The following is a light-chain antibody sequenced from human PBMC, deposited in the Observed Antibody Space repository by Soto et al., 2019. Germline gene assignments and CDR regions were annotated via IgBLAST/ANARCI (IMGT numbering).Light chain of an antibody. J-gene: IGLJ1*01. CDR2: EVT. V-gene: IGLV2-14*01. CDR1: SSDIGGHNY. Sequence: QSALTQPASVSGSPGQSITFSCTGTSSDIGGHNYVSWYQQHPGKAPKLIIYEVTNRPSGVSNRLSGSKSGNTASLTISGLQAEDEADYYCASYTNSPALVFGTGTKVTVL. CDR3: ASYTNSPALV.